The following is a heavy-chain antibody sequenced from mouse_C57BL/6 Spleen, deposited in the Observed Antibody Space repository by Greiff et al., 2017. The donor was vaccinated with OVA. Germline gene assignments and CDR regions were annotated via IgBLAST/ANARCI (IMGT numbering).Heavy chain of an antibody. J-gene: IGHJ1*03. Sequence: QVQLQQSGPELVKPGASVKISCKASGYAFSSSWMNWVKQRPGKGLEWIGRIYPGDGDTNYNGKFKGKATLTADKSSSTAYMQLSSLTSEDSAVYFCATYGNYGYFDGWGTGTTVTVSS. CDR3: ATYGNYGYFDG. CDR1: GYAFSSSW. V-gene: IGHV1-82*01. D-gene: IGHD2-1*01. CDR2: IYPGDGDT.